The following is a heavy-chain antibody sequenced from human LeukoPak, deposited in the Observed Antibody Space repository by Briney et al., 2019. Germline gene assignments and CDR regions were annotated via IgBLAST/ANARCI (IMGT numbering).Heavy chain of an antibody. CDR1: GYTFTIYY. CDR2: INPSGGTT. V-gene: IGHV1-46*01. CDR3: ARESYYYDSSGPQY. J-gene: IGHJ4*02. D-gene: IGHD3-22*01. Sequence: ASVKVSCKASGYTFTIYYIHWVRQAPGQGLEWMGIINPSGGTTTYAQKFQGRPTMTRDTSTSTVYMELSSLKSDDTAVYYCARESYYYDSSGPQYWGQGTLVTVSS.